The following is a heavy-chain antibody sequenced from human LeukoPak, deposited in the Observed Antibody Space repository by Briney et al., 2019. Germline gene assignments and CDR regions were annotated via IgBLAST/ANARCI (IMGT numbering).Heavy chain of an antibody. D-gene: IGHD3-10*01. CDR3: ARDAPYYYGSGSYHQYYYYYYYMDV. V-gene: IGHV3-64*01. CDR2: ISSNGGST. J-gene: IGHJ6*03. CDR1: GFTFSSYA. Sequence: GGSLRLSCAASGFTFSSYAMHWVRQAPGKGLEYVSAISSNGGSTYYANSVKGRFTISRDNSKNTLYLQMGSLRAEDMAVYYCARDAPYYYGSGSYHQYYYYYYYMDVWGKGTTVTVSS.